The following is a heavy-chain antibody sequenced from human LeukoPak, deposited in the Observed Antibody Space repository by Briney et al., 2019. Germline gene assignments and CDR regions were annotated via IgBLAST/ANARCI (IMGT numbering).Heavy chain of an antibody. J-gene: IGHJ4*02. CDR3: ARGYSSSSPFDY. Sequence: GASVKVPCNASGGTFSSYAIGWVRQAPGQGLEWMGGIIPIFGTANYAQKFQGRVTITADESTSTAYMELSSLRSEDTAVYYCARGYSSSSPFDYWGQGTLVTVSS. CDR2: IIPIFGTA. CDR1: GGTFSSYA. D-gene: IGHD6-13*01. V-gene: IGHV1-69*13.